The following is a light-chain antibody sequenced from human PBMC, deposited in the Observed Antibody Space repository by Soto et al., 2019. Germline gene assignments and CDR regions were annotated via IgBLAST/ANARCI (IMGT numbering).Light chain of an antibody. CDR2: NTD. V-gene: IGLV8-61*01. CDR3: ILYMGRGISV. Sequence: QTVVTQEPSLSVSTGGTVTLTCGLTSGSVSSTSYPSWYQQTPGQAPRTLIYNTDTRSSGVPDRFSGSILGNKAALTITGAQADDECDYYCILYMGRGISVFGGGTKLTVL. CDR1: SGSVSSTSY. J-gene: IGLJ3*02.